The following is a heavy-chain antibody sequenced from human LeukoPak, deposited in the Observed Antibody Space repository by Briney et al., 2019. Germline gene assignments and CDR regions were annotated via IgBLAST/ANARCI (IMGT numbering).Heavy chain of an antibody. CDR2: IYHSGST. CDR1: GYSISSGYY. CDR3: ASAPGYIVGATGLDY. Sequence: PSETLSLTCTVSGYSISSGYYWGWIRQPPGKGLEWIGSIYHSGSTYYNPSLKSRVTISVDTSKNQFSLKLSSVTAADTAVYYCASAPGYIVGATGLDYWGQGTLVTVSS. V-gene: IGHV4-38-2*02. J-gene: IGHJ4*02. D-gene: IGHD1-26*01.